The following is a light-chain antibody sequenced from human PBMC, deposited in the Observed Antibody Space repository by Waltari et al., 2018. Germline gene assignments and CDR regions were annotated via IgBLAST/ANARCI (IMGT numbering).Light chain of an antibody. CDR3: YSRNSDDFTYV. Sequence: SDQQHPGKAPKLMIYDVSKRPSGVPDRFSGSKSGNTASLTISGLQAEDEADYYCYSRNSDDFTYVFGTGTKLTVL. J-gene: IGLJ1*01. V-gene: IGLV2-11*01. CDR2: DVS.